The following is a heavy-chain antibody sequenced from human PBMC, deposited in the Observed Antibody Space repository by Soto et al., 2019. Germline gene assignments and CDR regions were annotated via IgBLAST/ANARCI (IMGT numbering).Heavy chain of an antibody. Sequence: QVQLVESGGGVVQPERSLRLSCAASGFIFSNYGMHWVRQAPGKGLEWVAVVSSAGSTKYYADSVKGRFTISRDNSKNTVFLQMNSLRAEDTAVYYCAKVTSSGSIYWYFDLWGRGTLVTVSS. D-gene: IGHD3-22*01. CDR2: VSSAGSTK. CDR3: AKVTSSGSIYWYFDL. CDR1: GFIFSNYG. V-gene: IGHV3-30*18. J-gene: IGHJ2*01.